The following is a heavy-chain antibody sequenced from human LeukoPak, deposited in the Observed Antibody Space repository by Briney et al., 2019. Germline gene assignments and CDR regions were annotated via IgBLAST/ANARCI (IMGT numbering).Heavy chain of an antibody. CDR1: GYTLTELS. V-gene: IGHV1-24*01. CDR3: ATYPLYGDYVNWSDP. Sequence: ASVKVSCKVSGYTLTELSMHWVRQAPGKGLEWMGGFDPEDGETIYAQKFQGRVTMTEDTSTDTAYMELSSLRSEDTAVYYCATYPLYGDYVNWSDPWGQGTLVTVSS. J-gene: IGHJ5*02. CDR2: FDPEDGET. D-gene: IGHD4-17*01.